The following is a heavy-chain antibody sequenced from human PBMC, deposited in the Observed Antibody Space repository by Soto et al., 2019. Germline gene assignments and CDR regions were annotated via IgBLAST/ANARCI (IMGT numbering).Heavy chain of an antibody. Sequence: GGSLRLSCAASGLTFRSYWMHWVRQAPGKGLVWVSRINTDGSVAMYVDSVKGRFTISRDNAKNTLYLHMNSLRAEDTAVYYCVRDMQLWRLDLWGQGTLVTVSS. D-gene: IGHD2-21*01. V-gene: IGHV3-74*03. CDR3: VRDMQLWRLDL. CDR2: INTDGSVA. CDR1: GLTFRSYW. J-gene: IGHJ5*02.